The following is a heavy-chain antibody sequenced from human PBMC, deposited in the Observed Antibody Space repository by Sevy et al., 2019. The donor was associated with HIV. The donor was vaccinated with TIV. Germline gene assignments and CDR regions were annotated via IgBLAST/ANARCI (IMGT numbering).Heavy chain of an antibody. CDR1: GYTFSNYW. V-gene: IGHV5-51*01. D-gene: IGHD2-2*01. CDR2: IYPGDSDT. CDR3: ARYPIVVVPAAEYYFDY. Sequence: GESLKISCKGSGYTFSNYWIGWVRQMPGKGLEWMGVIYPGDSDTRYSPSFQGQVNISADKSSSTAYLQWSSRKTSDTAIYYCARYPIVVVPAAEYYFDYWGQGTLVTVSS. J-gene: IGHJ4*02.